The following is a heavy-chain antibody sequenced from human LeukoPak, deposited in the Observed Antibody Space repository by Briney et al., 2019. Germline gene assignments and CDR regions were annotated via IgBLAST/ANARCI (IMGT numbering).Heavy chain of an antibody. CDR3: ARGQFYYDSTGWMV. J-gene: IGHJ4*02. CDR1: GGSISSGDYY. Sequence: SETLSLTCTVSGGSISSGDYYWSWIRQPPGKGLEWIGYIYYSGSTYYNPSLKSRVTISVDTSKNQFSLKLSSVTAADTAVYYCARGQFYYDSTGWMVWGQGTLVTVSS. V-gene: IGHV4-30-4*08. CDR2: IYYSGST. D-gene: IGHD3-22*01.